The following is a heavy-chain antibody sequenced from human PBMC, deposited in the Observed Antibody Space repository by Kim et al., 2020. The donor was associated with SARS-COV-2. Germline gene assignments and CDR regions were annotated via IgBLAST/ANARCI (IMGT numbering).Heavy chain of an antibody. Sequence: SETLSLTCAVYGGSFSGYYWSWIRQPPGKGLEWIGEINHSGSTNYNPSLKSRVTISVDTSKNQFSLKLSSVTAADTAVYYCARGLRGIADQDYWGQGTL. D-gene: IGHD6-13*01. CDR2: INHSGST. CDR1: GGSFSGYY. J-gene: IGHJ4*02. CDR3: ARGLRGIADQDY. V-gene: IGHV4-34*01.